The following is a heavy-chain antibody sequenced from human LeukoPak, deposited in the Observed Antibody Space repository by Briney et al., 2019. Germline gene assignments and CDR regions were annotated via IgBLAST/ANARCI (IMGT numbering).Heavy chain of an antibody. V-gene: IGHV3-21*01. J-gene: IGHJ4*02. Sequence: PGGSLRLSCAASGFTFSNYVMSWVRQAPGKGLEWVSSISSSSSYIYYADSVKGRFTISRDNAKNSLYLQMNSLRAEDTAVYYCAREGRLDYWGQGTLVTVSS. CDR3: AREGRLDY. CDR1: GFTFSNYV. CDR2: ISSSSSYI.